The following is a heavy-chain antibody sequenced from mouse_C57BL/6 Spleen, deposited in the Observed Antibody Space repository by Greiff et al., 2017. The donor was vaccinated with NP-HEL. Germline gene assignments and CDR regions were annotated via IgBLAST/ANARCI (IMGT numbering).Heavy chain of an antibody. Sequence: EVQLQESGEGLVKPGGSLKLSCAASGFTFSSYAMSWVRQTPEKRLEWVAYISSGGDYIYYADTVKGRFTISRDNARNTLYLQMSSLKSEDTAMYYCKREDDYYGSPYWFAYWGQGTLVTVSA. CDR1: GFTFSSYA. V-gene: IGHV5-9-1*02. CDR3: KREDDYYGSPYWFAY. J-gene: IGHJ3*01. CDR2: ISSGGDYI. D-gene: IGHD1-1*01.